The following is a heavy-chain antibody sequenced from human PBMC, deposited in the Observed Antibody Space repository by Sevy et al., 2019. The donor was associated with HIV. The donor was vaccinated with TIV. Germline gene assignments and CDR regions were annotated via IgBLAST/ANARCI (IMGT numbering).Heavy chain of an antibody. CDR2: ISHDGINE. CDR1: GFSFSYYG. J-gene: IGHJ6*02. V-gene: IGHV3-30*18. CDR3: ANAYSGSYSHSYLYALDV. Sequence: GSLRLSCIGSGFSFSYYGIHWVRQAPGKGLDWVALISHDGINEYYADSVKGRFIISRDNSKNTVYLEMNSLRNEDTAIYFCANAYSGSYSHSYLYALDVWGQGTTVTVSS. D-gene: IGHD1-26*01.